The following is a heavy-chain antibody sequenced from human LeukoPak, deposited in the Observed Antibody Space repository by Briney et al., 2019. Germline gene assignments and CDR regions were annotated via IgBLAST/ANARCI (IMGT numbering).Heavy chain of an antibody. Sequence: GGSLTLSCAASGFTFSSYAMTWVRQAPGKGLEWVSAVTGSGSTRFYADSVKGRFTISRDNSKNTLYLQMNSLRAEDTAVYYCARVFHVDTAPFDYWGQGTLVTVSS. CDR1: GFTFSSYA. D-gene: IGHD5-18*01. J-gene: IGHJ4*02. V-gene: IGHV3-23*01. CDR2: VTGSGSTR. CDR3: ARVFHVDTAPFDY.